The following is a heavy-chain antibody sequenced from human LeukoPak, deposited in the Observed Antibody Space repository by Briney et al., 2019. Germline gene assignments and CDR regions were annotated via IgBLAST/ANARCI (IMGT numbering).Heavy chain of an antibody. CDR2: IIPILDFS. CDR1: GGTLSTYG. V-gene: IGHV1-69*04. Sequence: GASVKVSCKASGGTLSTYGFSWVRQAPGQGLEWMGRIIPILDFSNYAQNFQGRVTITADKSTSTAYMELSSLRSEDTAVYYSASFPAGYWGQGTLVTVSS. CDR3: ASFPAGY. J-gene: IGHJ4*02. D-gene: IGHD2-2*01.